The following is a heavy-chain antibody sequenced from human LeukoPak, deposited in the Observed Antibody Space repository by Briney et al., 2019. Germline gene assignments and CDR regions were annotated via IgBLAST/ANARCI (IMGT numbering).Heavy chain of an antibody. Sequence: GASVKVSCKASGYTFTSYDINWVRQATGQGLEWMGWMNPNSGNTGYAQKFQGRVTITRNTSISTAYMELSSLRSEDTAVYYCAKGGSNNWSFDNWGQGTLVTVSS. V-gene: IGHV1-8*03. CDR1: GYTFTSYD. J-gene: IGHJ4*02. D-gene: IGHD1-1*01. CDR2: MNPNSGNT. CDR3: AKGGSNNWSFDN.